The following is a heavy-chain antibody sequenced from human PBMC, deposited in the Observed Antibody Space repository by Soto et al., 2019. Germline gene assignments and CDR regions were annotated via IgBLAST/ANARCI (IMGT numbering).Heavy chain of an antibody. J-gene: IGHJ5*02. CDR3: ARGARYYDFWSGYYIPNWFDP. CDR2: INPSGGST. CDR1: GYTFTSYY. D-gene: IGHD3-3*01. Sequence: GASVKVSCKASGYTFTSYYMHWVPQSPGQGLEWMGIINPSGGSTSYAQKFQGRVTMTRNTSISTAYMELSSLRSEDTAVYYCARGARYYDFWSGYYIPNWFDPWGQGTLVTVYS. V-gene: IGHV1-46*01.